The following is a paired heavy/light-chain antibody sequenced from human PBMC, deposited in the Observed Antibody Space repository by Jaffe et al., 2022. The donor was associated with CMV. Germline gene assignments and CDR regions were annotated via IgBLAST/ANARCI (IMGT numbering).Light chain of an antibody. CDR2: GAS. CDR1: QSVSSAY. V-gene: IGKV3-20*01. CDR3: QQYVGPTFT. Sequence: EIVLTQSPGTLSLSPGERATLSCRASQSVSSAYLAWYQQKPGQAPRLLIYGASNRATGIPDRFSGSGSGTDFTLTISRLEPEDFALYYCQQYVGPTFTFGPGTKVDIK. J-gene: IGKJ3*01.
Heavy chain of an antibody. CDR3: ARALGRYSRPPTPLGY. CDR1: GGSITDYY. Sequence: QVQLQESGPGLVKPSETLSLTCSVSGGSITDYYWSWIRQPPGKGLEWIGYIYYSGGTIYNPSLKSRLTISADKSNNQFSLKLTSVTAADTAVYYCARALGRYSRPPTPLGYWGQGTLVTVSS. J-gene: IGHJ4*02. CDR2: IYYSGGT. V-gene: IGHV4-59*01. D-gene: IGHD4-4*01.